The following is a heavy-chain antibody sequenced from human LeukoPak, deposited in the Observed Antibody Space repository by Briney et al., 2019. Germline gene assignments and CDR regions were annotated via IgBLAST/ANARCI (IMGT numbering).Heavy chain of an antibody. D-gene: IGHD2-15*01. CDR2: IKSDGTTT. J-gene: IGHJ5*02. V-gene: IGHV3-74*01. CDR3: ARSDCFDP. CDR1: GFSFSGYW. Sequence: GGSLRLSCAASGFSFSGYWMHWVRQAPGKGLVCVSRIKSDGTTTSYADSVKGRFTISRDNAKNTLYLQMNSLRVEDTAVYYCARSDCFDPWGQGTLVTVSS.